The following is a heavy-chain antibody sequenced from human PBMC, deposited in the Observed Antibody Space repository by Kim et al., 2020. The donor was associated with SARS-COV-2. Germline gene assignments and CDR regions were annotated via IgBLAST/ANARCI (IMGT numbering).Heavy chain of an antibody. CDR3: ARDRGWQWLPRGNWFDP. V-gene: IGHV6-1*01. D-gene: IGHD3-22*01. CDR1: GDSVSSNSAA. CDR2: TYYRSKWYN. J-gene: IGHJ5*02. Sequence: SQTLSLTCAISGDSVSSNSAAWNWIRQSPSRGLEWLGRTYYRSKWYNDYAVSLKSRITINPDTSKNQFSLQLNSVTPGDTAVYYCARDRGWQWLPRGNWFDPWGQGTLVTVSS.